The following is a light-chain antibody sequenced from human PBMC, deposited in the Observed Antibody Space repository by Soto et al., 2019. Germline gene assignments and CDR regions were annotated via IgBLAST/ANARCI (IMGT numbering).Light chain of an antibody. CDR1: NSDVGAYDY. Sequence: QSALTQPASVSGSPGQSITISCTGTNSDVGAYDYVSWYQQHPGKAPKLIIYYVTNRPSGVSNRFSASKSANTASLTISGLQTEDEAVYYCSSFTDSSTLVFGGGTKLTVL. CDR3: SSFTDSSTLV. CDR2: YVT. J-gene: IGLJ2*01. V-gene: IGLV2-14*03.